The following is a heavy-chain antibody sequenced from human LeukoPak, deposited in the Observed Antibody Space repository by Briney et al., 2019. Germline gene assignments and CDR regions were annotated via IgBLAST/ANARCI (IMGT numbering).Heavy chain of an antibody. V-gene: IGHV3-33*06. CDR1: GFTFSSYG. CDR3: AKDHSTHYYGSGTYGPRGYSDY. CDR2: IWDDGSNN. D-gene: IGHD3-10*01. J-gene: IGHJ4*02. Sequence: GSLRLSCAASGFTFSSYGMHWVRQAPGKGLEWVALIWDDGSNNYYADSVKGRFTISRDNSKNTLYLQMNSLRAEDTAVYYCAKDHSTHYYGSGTYGPRGYSDYWGQGTLVTVSS.